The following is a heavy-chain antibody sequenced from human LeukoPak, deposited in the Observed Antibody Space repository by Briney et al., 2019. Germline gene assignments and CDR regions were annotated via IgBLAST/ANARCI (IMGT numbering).Heavy chain of an antibody. J-gene: IGHJ4*02. V-gene: IGHV3-23*01. D-gene: IGHD6-13*01. CDR3: AKRRGAAAGSIDY. CDR2: ISGSGGST. CDR1: GFTFSSYA. Sequence: HSGGSLRLSCAASGFTFSSYAMSWVRQAPGKGLEWVSAISGSGGSTYYADSVKGRFTISRDNSKNTLYLQMNNLRAEDTAVYYCAKRRGAAAGSIDYWGQGTLVTVSS.